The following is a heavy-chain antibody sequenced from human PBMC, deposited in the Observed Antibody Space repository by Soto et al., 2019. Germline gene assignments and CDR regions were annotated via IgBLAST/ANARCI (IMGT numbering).Heavy chain of an antibody. CDR3: ARHLGDIVVVPAAITGFDY. CDR2: IDPSDSYT. V-gene: IGHV5-10-1*03. CDR1: GYSFTSYW. J-gene: IGHJ4*02. D-gene: IGHD2-2*01. Sequence: EVQLVQSGAEVKKPGESLRISCKGSGYSFTSYWISWVRQMPGKGLEWMGRIDPSDSYTNSSPSFQGHVTISADKSISTAYLQWSSLKASDTAMYYCARHLGDIVVVPAAITGFDYWGQGTLVTVSS.